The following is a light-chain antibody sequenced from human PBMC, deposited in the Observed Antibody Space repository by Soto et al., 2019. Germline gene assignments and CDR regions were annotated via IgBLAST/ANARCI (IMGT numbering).Light chain of an antibody. CDR3: QRYENYWT. V-gene: IGKV1-5*01. CDR1: QSISSW. J-gene: IGKJ1*01. CDR2: DAS. Sequence: IPMTQSPSTLSATAGDRVTINCSVSQSISSWLSGYQRQLGKARKLVIDDASNFESGAPSMSSCSGSRTEFTLTISNLETDDFTTNCSQRYENYWTYGQGTKVDI.